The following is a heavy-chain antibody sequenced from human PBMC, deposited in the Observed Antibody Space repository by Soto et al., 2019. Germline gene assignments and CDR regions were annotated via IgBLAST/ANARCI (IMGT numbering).Heavy chain of an antibody. V-gene: IGHV1-2*04. D-gene: IGHD3-3*01. Sequence: GASVKVSCKASGYTFTGYYMHWVRQAPGQGLEWMGWINPNSGGTNYAQKFQGWVTMTRDTSISTAYMELSRLRSDDTAVYYCARNTQDTVYVFWSAKSAVDYWGQGTLVTVSS. CDR2: INPNSGGT. CDR3: ARNTQDTVYVFWSAKSAVDY. J-gene: IGHJ4*02. CDR1: GYTFTGYY.